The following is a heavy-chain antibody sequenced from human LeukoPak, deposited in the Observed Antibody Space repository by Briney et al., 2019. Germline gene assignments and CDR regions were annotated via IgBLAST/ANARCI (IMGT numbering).Heavy chain of an antibody. Sequence: GGSLRLSCAASGFTFSSYAMHWVRQAPGKGLEWVAVISYDGSNKYYADSVKGRFTISRDNSKNTLYLQMNSLRAEDTAVYYCARDSYYYDSSGLRPYYMDVWGKGTTVTVSS. V-gene: IGHV3-30*04. CDR3: ARDSYYYDSSGLRPYYMDV. CDR1: GFTFSSYA. D-gene: IGHD3-22*01. CDR2: ISYDGSNK. J-gene: IGHJ6*03.